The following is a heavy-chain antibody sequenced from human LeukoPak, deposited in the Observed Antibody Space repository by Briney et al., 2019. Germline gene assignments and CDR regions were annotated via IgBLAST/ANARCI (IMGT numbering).Heavy chain of an antibody. CDR1: GFSFSTYS. Sequence: GGSLRLSCVASGFSFSTYSMDWVRQAPGKGLEWVGRIKSKTDGGTTDYAAPVKGRFTISRDDSKNTLYLQMNSLKTEDTAVYYCTTRGLSGSSSWYKFSDYWGQGTLVTVSS. J-gene: IGHJ4*02. CDR3: TTRGLSGSSSWYKFSDY. D-gene: IGHD6-13*01. V-gene: IGHV3-15*01. CDR2: IKSKTDGGTT.